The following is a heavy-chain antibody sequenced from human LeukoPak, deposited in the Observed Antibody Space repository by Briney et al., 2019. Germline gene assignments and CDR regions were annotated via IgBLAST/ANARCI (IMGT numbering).Heavy chain of an antibody. CDR2: ISYDGSNK. Sequence: GGPLRLFCAASGFTFSSYAMHWVRQAPGKGLEWVAVISYDGSNKYYADSVKGRFTISRDNSKNTLYLQMNSLRAEDTAVYYCARDLARGRDIVVVPCAISFDCWGQGTLVTVSS. CDR1: GFTFSSYA. D-gene: IGHD2-2*01. CDR3: ARDLARGRDIVVVPCAISFDC. V-gene: IGHV3-30-3*01. J-gene: IGHJ4*02.